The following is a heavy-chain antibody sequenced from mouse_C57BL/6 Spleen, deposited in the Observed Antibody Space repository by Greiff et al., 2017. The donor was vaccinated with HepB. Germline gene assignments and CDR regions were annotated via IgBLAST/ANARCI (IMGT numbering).Heavy chain of an antibody. V-gene: IGHV1-66*01. CDR1: GYSFTSYY. CDR2: IYPGSGNT. J-gene: IGHJ2*01. Sequence: VQLQQSGPELVKPGASVKISCKASGYSFTSYYIHWVMQRPGQGLEWIGWIYPGSGNTKYNEKLKSKATLTADTSSSTAYMQLSSLTSEDAAVYYCARWTYYGNYPYFDYWGQGTTLTVSS. D-gene: IGHD2-10*01. CDR3: ARWTYYGNYPYFDY.